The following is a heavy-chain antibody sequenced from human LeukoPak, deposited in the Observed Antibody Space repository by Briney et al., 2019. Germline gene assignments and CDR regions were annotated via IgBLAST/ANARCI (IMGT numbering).Heavy chain of an antibody. D-gene: IGHD6-19*01. V-gene: IGHV3-30*04. CDR2: ISYDGSNK. CDR3: ARSRGSGWYWAFDI. Sequence: GGSLRLSCAASGFTFSSYAMHWVRQAPGKGLLWVAVISYDGSNKYYADSVKGRFTISRDNSKNTLYLQMNSLRAEDTAVYYCARSRGSGWYWAFDIWGQGTMVTVSP. J-gene: IGHJ3*02. CDR1: GFTFSSYA.